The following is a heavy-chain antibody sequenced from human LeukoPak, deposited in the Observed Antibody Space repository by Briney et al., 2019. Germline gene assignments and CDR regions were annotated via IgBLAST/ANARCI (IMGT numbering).Heavy chain of an antibody. CDR1: GGSINYYY. CDR3: ARAIVVVPAAKIHFDY. CDR2: IYYSGGT. Sequence: SESLSLTCTVSGGSINYYYWMWIRQPPGKGLEWIGYIYYSGGTHYNPSLKSRVTMLVDTSKNQFSLKLTAVTAADTAVYYCARAIVVVPAAKIHFDYWGQGTLVTVSS. V-gene: IGHV4-59*01. J-gene: IGHJ4*02. D-gene: IGHD2-2*01.